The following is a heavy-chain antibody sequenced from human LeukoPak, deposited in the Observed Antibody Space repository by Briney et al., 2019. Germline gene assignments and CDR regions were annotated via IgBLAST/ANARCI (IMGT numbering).Heavy chain of an antibody. CDR2: ISYSGST. J-gene: IGHJ4*02. Sequence: SETLSLTCIVSGVSISSSSYYWGWIRQPPGQGLEWIGIISYSGSTYYNPSLESRVTISVDMSKNQFSLKLSSVTAADTAVYYCARHSYEGSDYWGQGTLVTVSS. CDR3: ARHSYEGSDY. V-gene: IGHV4-39*01. CDR1: GVSISSSSYY. D-gene: IGHD5-12*01.